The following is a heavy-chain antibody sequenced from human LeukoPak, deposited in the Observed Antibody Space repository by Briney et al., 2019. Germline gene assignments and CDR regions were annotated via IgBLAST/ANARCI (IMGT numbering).Heavy chain of an antibody. J-gene: IGHJ4*02. CDR1: GYSISSGYY. V-gene: IGHV4-38-2*01. CDR3: ARLKQWLVAKYYFDY. D-gene: IGHD6-19*01. Sequence: SETLSLTCAVSGYSISSGYYWGWIRQPPGKGLEWIGSIYHSGSTYYNPSLKSRVTISVDTSKNQFSLKLSSVTAADTAVYYCARLKQWLVAKYYFDYWGQGTLVTVSS. CDR2: IYHSGST.